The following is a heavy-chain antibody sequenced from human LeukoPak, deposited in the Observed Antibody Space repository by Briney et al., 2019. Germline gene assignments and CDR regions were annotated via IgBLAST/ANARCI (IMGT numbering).Heavy chain of an antibody. D-gene: IGHD3-22*01. V-gene: IGHV3-21*04. Sequence: GGSLRLSCAASGFNFSYYTMNWVCQAPGKGLEWVSSISRSGDYIYYTDSVKGRFTISRDNSKNTLYLQMNSLRADDTAVYYCAKGDYYDSSGYYYEGAFDIWGQGTMVTVSS. CDR2: ISRSGDYI. CDR3: AKGDYYDSSGYYYEGAFDI. CDR1: GFNFSYYT. J-gene: IGHJ3*02.